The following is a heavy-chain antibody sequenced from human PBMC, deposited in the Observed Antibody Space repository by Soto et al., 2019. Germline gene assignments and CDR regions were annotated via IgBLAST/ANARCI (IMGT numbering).Heavy chain of an antibody. CDR2: INGDGTTT. V-gene: IGHV3-74*01. CDR1: GFTFSGYW. D-gene: IGHD5-12*01. J-gene: IGHJ4*02. Sequence: EAQLVESGGGLVQPGGSLRLSCAASGFTFSGYWMHWVRQAPERGLVWVSRINGDGTTTHYADSVKGRFTISRDNAKNTLCLQMNSLRAEDTAVYSCVRSREGYNLVADYWGQGTLVTVSS. CDR3: VRSREGYNLVADY.